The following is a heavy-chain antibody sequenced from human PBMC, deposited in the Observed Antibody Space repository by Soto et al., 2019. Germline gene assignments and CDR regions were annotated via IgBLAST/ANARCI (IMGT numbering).Heavy chain of an antibody. CDR3: ARLHWEALFHFDY. CDR1: GGSISSGGYY. D-gene: IGHD1-26*01. Sequence: SETLSLTCTVSGGSISSGGYYWSWIRQPPGKGLEWIGYIYYSGSTNYNPSLKSRVTISVDTSKNQFSLKLSSVTAADTAVYYCARLHWEALFHFDYWGQGTLVTVSS. CDR2: IYYSGST. V-gene: IGHV4-61*08. J-gene: IGHJ4*02.